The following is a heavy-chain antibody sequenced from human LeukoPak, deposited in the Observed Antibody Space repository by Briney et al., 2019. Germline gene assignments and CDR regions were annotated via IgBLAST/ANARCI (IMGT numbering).Heavy chain of an antibody. D-gene: IGHD4-11*01. CDR1: GFIFNHYA. CDR3: VRDAQSGFGYSNSLQY. J-gene: IGHJ4*02. CDR2: IWSDGTKR. Sequence: GTSLRLSCEACGFIFNHYALHWVRQATHKGLEWVAVIWSDGTKRYYGDSVKGRFNILREDSQNVVFLQMQTQRAEDSSVFYCVRDAQSGFGYSNSLQYWGQGALVTVSS. V-gene: IGHV3-33*08.